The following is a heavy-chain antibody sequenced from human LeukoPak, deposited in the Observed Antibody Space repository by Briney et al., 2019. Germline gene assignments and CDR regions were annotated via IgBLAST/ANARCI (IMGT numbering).Heavy chain of an antibody. CDR3: ARTHCGGGSCDTFDP. V-gene: IGHV4-4*07. Sequence: SETLSLTCNVFGVSICNYFWSWLRQPAGKGLEWIGRFYASGTTYYNPSLRSRVTLSMDTSKNHFSLKLTSVTAADTAVYYCARTHCGGGSCDTFDPWGQGTLVTVSS. CDR1: GVSICNYF. CDR2: FYASGTT. J-gene: IGHJ5*02. D-gene: IGHD2-21*01.